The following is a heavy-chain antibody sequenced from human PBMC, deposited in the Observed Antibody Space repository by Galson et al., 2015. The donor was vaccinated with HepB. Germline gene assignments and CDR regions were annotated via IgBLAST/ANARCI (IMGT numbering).Heavy chain of an antibody. CDR3: AKGHSRDGYNIRGGYYFDY. J-gene: IGHJ4*02. CDR1: GFTFSSYG. V-gene: IGHV3-30*18. D-gene: IGHD5-24*01. CDR2: ISYDGSNK. Sequence: SLRLSCAASGFTFSSYGMHWVRQAPGKGLEWVAVISYDGSNKYYADSVKGRFTISRDNSKNTLYLQMNSLRAEDTAVYYCAKGHSRDGYNIRGGYYFDYWGQGTLVTVSS.